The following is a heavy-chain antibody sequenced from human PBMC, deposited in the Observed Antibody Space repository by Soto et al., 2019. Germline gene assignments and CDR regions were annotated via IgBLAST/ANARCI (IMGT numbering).Heavy chain of an antibody. D-gene: IGHD5-12*01. Sequence: SETLSLTCTVSGDSIRSYYWTWIRQPPGKGLELIGYIYYSGSTWYNPSLKSRVTISVDMSKNQFSLKLGSVIAADTAVYYCARAYGGFDNGLDVWGQGTAVTVSS. CDR2: IYYSGST. J-gene: IGHJ6*02. CDR3: ARAYGGFDNGLDV. CDR1: GDSIRSYY. V-gene: IGHV4-59*01.